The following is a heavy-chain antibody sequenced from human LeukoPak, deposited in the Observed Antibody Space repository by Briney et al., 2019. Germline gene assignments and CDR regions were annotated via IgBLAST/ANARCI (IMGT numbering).Heavy chain of an antibody. CDR1: GYSFSSGYY. CDR2: IYHSGST. D-gene: IGHD1-14*01. V-gene: IGHV4-38-2*02. CDR3: ARERGTGYYYDYGMDV. Sequence: AETLTLTCAASGYSFSSGYYWGWIRQPAGKGLEWIGSIYHSGSTYYNPSLKSRVTISVDTSKNQFSVKLSSVTAADTAVYYCARERGTGYYYDYGMDVWGKGTTVSVSS. J-gene: IGHJ6*04.